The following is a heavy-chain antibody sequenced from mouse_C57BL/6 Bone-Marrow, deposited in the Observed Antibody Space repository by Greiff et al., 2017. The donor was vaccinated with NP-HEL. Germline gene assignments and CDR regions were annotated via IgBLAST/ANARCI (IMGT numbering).Heavy chain of an antibody. Sequence: EVMLVESGGDLVKPGGSLKLSCAASGFTFSSYGMSWVRQTPDKRLEWVATISSGGSYTYYPDSVKGRFTISRDNAKNTLYLQMSSLKSEVTAMYNSARHPGFSYGYAVFDYWGQGTTLTVSS. V-gene: IGHV5-6*02. CDR3: ARHPGFSYGYAVFDY. J-gene: IGHJ2*01. D-gene: IGHD2-2*01. CDR1: GFTFSSYG. CDR2: ISSGGSYT.